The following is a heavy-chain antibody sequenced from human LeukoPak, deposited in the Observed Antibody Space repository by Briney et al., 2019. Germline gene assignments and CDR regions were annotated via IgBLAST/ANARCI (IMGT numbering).Heavy chain of an antibody. D-gene: IGHD3-10*01. Sequence: PSETLSLTCTVSGYSISSGYYWGWIRQPPGKGLEWIGSIYHSGSTYYNPSLKSRVTISVDTSKNQFSLKLSSVTAADTAVYYCARVKSYGSGSYPLDYWGQGTLVTVSS. J-gene: IGHJ4*02. CDR2: IYHSGST. CDR3: ARVKSYGSGSYPLDY. CDR1: GYSISSGYY. V-gene: IGHV4-38-2*02.